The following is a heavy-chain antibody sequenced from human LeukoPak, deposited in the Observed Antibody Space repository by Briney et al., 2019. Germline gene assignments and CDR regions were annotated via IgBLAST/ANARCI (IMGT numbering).Heavy chain of an antibody. J-gene: IGHJ4*02. Sequence: GASVKVSCKASGGTFSSYAISWVRQAPGQGLEWMGILNSSGGSTTYAQKFQGRITMTRDASTSTVYMELRSLRSEDTAVYYCARDRWELPYYFDYWGQGTLVTVSS. V-gene: IGHV1-46*01. D-gene: IGHD1-26*01. CDR3: ARDRWELPYYFDY. CDR2: LNSSGGST. CDR1: GGTFSSYA.